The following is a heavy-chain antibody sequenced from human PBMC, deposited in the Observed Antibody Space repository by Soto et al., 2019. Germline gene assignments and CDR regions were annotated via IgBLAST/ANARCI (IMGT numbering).Heavy chain of an antibody. D-gene: IGHD1-26*01. Sequence: SETLSLTCTVSGGSISSYYWSWIRQPPGKGLEWIGYIYYSGSTNYNPSLKSRVTISVDTSKNQFSLKLSSVTAADTAVYYCARGPDIVGATIHYYGMDVWGQGTTVTVSS. J-gene: IGHJ6*02. CDR1: GGSISSYY. CDR2: IYYSGST. CDR3: ARGPDIVGATIHYYGMDV. V-gene: IGHV4-59*01.